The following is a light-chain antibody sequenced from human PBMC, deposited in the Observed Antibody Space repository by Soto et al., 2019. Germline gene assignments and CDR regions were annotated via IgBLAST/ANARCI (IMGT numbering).Light chain of an antibody. J-gene: IGKJ1*01. V-gene: IGKV3-15*01. CDR3: HQYNDWPPWT. Sequence: EVVVTQSTATLSVSPGERSTLSFSSSQSVSTNLAWYQQKPGQAPRLLIYGASTRATGIPARFSGSGSGTEFTLTISSLQSEDFAVYYCHQYNDWPPWTFGQGTKVDIK. CDR1: QSVSTN. CDR2: GAS.